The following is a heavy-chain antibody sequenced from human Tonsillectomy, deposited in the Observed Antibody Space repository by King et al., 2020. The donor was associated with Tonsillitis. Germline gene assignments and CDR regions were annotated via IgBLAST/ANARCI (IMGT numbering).Heavy chain of an antibody. CDR3: ANRVKYSPSSGAFDI. CDR1: GGTFNRFT. J-gene: IGHJ3*02. D-gene: IGHD6-6*01. Sequence: QLVQSGAEVKKPGSSVRVSCKAFGGTFNRFTFGWVRQAPGQGLEWMGGIIPIFGTANYAQKFQGRVTITADESTSTAYMELNSLISEDTAVYYCANRVKYSPSSGAFDIWGQGTMVTVSS. V-gene: IGHV1-69*01. CDR2: IIPIFGTA.